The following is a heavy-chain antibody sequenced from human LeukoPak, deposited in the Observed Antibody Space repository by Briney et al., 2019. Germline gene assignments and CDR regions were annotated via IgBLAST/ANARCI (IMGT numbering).Heavy chain of an antibody. CDR1: GFTFSSYS. CDR3: AREGGGSGLWYYDL. Sequence: PGGSLRLSCAASGFTFSSYSMHWVRQAPGKGPEFVSVIGGGGVTTFYADSVKDRFTISRDNSKNTLYLEMGSLRAEDMAVYYCAREGGGSGLWYYDLWGRGTLATVSS. J-gene: IGHJ2*01. CDR2: IGGGGVTT. D-gene: IGHD1-26*01. V-gene: IGHV3-64*02.